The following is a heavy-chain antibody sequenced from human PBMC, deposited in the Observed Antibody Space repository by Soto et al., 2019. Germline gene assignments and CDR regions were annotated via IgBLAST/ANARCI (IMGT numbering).Heavy chain of an antibody. Sequence: GGSLRLSCAASGLTFSGHWMTWVRQTPGKGLEWVAIIKPDGSEKLYVDSVKGRFTISRDNAKNSLFLQMDSLRAEDTAVYYCARRPSGMTYHAVFDFWGQGTLVTVSS. CDR3: ARRPSGMTYHAVFDF. J-gene: IGHJ4*02. CDR2: IKPDGSEK. V-gene: IGHV3-7*03. CDR1: GLTFSGHW. D-gene: IGHD2-21*02.